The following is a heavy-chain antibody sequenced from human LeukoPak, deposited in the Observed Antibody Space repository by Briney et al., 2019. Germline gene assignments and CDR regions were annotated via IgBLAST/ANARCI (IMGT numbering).Heavy chain of an antibody. J-gene: IGHJ4*02. D-gene: IGHD2-15*01. CDR2: ISSSSSTI. CDR3: ARDYCSGGSCFFDY. CDR1: GFTFSSYS. V-gene: IGHV3-48*04. Sequence: PGGSLRLSCAASGFTFSSYSMNWVRQAPGKGLEWVPYISSSSSTIYYADSVKGRFTISRDNAKNSLYLQMNSLRAEDTAVYYCARDYCSGGSCFFDYWGQGTLVTVSS.